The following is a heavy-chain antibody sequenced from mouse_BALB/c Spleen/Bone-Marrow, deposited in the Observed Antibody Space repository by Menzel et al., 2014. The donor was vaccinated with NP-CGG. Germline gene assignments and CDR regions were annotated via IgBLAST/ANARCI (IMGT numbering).Heavy chain of an antibody. V-gene: IGHV3-6*02. CDR2: ISHDGTN. CDR3: SSYNYYGMDY. Sequence: DVQLQESGPGLVKPSQSLSLPCSVTGHSITSDYYWNWIRQFPGNKLEWMGYISHDGTNNYNPSLKNRFSITRDTSKNQFFLKLNSVTTEDTATYYCSSYNYYGMDYWGQGTSVTVSS. J-gene: IGHJ4*01. CDR1: GHSITSDYY.